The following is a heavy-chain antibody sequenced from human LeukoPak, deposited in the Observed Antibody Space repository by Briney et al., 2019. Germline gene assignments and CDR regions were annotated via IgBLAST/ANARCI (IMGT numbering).Heavy chain of an antibody. Sequence: ASVKVSCKASGYTFTSYGISWVRQAPGQGLEWMGWISAYNGNTNYAQKLQGRATMTTDTSTSTAYMELRSLRSDDTAVYYCARGVAVAGSGRGYYMDVWGKGTTVTVSS. CDR1: GYTFTSYG. V-gene: IGHV1-18*01. CDR2: ISAYNGNT. CDR3: ARGVAVAGSGRGYYMDV. D-gene: IGHD6-19*01. J-gene: IGHJ6*03.